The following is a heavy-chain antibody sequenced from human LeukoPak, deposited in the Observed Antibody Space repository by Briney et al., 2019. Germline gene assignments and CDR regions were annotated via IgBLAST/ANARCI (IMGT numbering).Heavy chain of an antibody. CDR2: MNPNSGNT. D-gene: IGHD4-17*01. CDR1: GYTFTSYD. V-gene: IGHV1-8*03. CDR3: AKDWGRYGDFQGDYYYYMDV. J-gene: IGHJ6*03. Sequence: ASVKVSCKASGYTFTSYDINWVRQATGQGLEWMGWMNPNSGNTGYAQKFQGRVTITRNTSISTAYMELSSLRSEDTAVYYCAKDWGRYGDFQGDYYYYMDVWGKGTTVTVSS.